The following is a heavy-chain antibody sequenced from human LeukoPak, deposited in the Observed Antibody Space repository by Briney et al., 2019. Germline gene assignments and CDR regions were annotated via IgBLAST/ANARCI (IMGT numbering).Heavy chain of an antibody. J-gene: IGHJ4*02. D-gene: IGHD3-22*01. CDR2: IYYSGST. Sequence: SETLSLTCTVSGGSISSGGYYWSWIRQHPGKGLEWIGYIYYSGSTYYNPSLKSRVTISVDTSKNQYSLKLSSVTAADTAVYYCARVDDSSGYLDYWGQGTLVTVSS. CDR3: ARVDDSSGYLDY. CDR1: GGSISSGGYY. V-gene: IGHV4-31*03.